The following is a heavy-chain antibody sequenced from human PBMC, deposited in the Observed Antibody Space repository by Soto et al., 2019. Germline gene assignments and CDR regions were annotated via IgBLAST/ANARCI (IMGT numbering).Heavy chain of an antibody. Sequence: VASVKVSCKASGGTFSSYAISWVRQAPGQGLEWMGGIIPIFGTANYAQKFQGRVTITADKSTSTAYMELSSLRSEDTAVYYCAGASSPYYYYYGMDVWGQGTTVTVSS. V-gene: IGHV1-69*06. CDR1: GGTFSSYA. CDR2: IIPIFGTA. J-gene: IGHJ6*02. CDR3: AGASSPYYYYYGMDV.